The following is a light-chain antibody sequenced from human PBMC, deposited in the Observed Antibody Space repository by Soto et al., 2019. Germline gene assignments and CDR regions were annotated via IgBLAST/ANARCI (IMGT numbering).Light chain of an antibody. J-gene: IGKJ4*01. CDR2: DAS. CDR3: QLYGSSLT. V-gene: IGKV1-33*01. CDR1: QNINNY. Sequence: DIQMTQSPSSLSASVGDRVTITCQASQNINNYLNWYQQKPGRAPKLLIYDASNLEAGVPSRFSGSGSGTDFTLTISRLEPEDFAVYYCQLYGSSLTFGGGTKVDIK.